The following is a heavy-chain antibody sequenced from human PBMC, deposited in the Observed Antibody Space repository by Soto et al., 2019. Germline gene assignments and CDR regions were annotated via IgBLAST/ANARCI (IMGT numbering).Heavy chain of an antibody. D-gene: IGHD3-22*01. J-gene: IGHJ4*03. Sequence: HPGGSLRLSCTAPGSPFSSYAMSWVRQAPGKGLEWVSAISGSGGSTYYADSVKGRFTISRDNSKNTLYLQMNSLRAEDTAVYYCAKDSLYYYDSSGNRPLDQQLDYWGPGTTVTASS. CDR3: AKDSLYYYDSSGNRPLDQQLDY. CDR1: GSPFSSYA. V-gene: IGHV3-23*01. CDR2: ISGSGGST.